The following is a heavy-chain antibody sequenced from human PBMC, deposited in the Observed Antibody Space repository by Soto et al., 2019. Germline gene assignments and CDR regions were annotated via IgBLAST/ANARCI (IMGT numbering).Heavy chain of an antibody. D-gene: IGHD2-21*01. CDR3: ARYSADAFDI. CDR1: RYSFTSYS. V-gene: IGHV1-3*01. J-gene: IGHJ3*02. CDR2: INAANGKR. Sequence: ASVKVSCKASRYSFTSYSMHWVRQAPGQRLEWMGWINAANGKRKYSQNFQGRVTVTTDTSASTAYMALSGLRSEDTAVYYCARYSADAFDIWGQGTMVTVSS.